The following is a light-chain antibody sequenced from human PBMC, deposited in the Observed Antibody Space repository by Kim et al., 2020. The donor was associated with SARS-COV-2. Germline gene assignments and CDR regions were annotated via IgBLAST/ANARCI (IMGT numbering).Light chain of an antibody. CDR2: YDS. CDR3: QVWDTSSDHWV. Sequence: APGKTARITCGGNNIGSKSVHWYQQKPGQARVLVIYYDSDRPSGIPERFSGSNSGNTATLTISRVEAGDEADYYCQVWDTSSDHWVFGGGTQLTVL. V-gene: IGLV3-21*04. J-gene: IGLJ3*02. CDR1: NIGSKS.